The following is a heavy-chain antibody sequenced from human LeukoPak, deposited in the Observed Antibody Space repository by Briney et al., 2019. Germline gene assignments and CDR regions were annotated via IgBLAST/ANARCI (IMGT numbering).Heavy chain of an antibody. J-gene: IGHJ4*02. CDR2: IYTSGST. CDR1: GGSISSYY. D-gene: IGHD6-13*01. V-gene: IGHV4-4*07. Sequence: PSETLSLTCTVSGGSISSYYWSWIRQPAGKGLEWIGRIYTSGSTNYNPSFKSRVTMSVDTSKNQFSLKLSSVTAADTAVYYCARGNGIAAAGSFDYWGQGTLVTVSS. CDR3: ARGNGIAAAGSFDY.